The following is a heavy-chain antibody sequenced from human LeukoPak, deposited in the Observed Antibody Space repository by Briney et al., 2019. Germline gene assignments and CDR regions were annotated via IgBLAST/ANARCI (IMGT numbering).Heavy chain of an antibody. D-gene: IGHD6-13*01. J-gene: IGHJ5*02. V-gene: IGHV4-31*03. Sequence: SETLSLTCTVSGGSISIDGFYWSWIRQYPGKGLEWIGYTYYSGSTYYNPSLKSRATILVDRSKNQLSLNVISMTAADTAVYYCARERRAGGYWFDPWGQGTLVTVSS. CDR1: GGSISIDGFY. CDR2: TYYSGST. CDR3: ARERRAGGYWFDP.